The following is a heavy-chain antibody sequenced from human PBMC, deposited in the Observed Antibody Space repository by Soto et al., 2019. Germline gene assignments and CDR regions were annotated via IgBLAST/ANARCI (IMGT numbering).Heavy chain of an antibody. D-gene: IGHD3-10*01. CDR1: GFTFSSYS. CDR2: ISSSSSYI. V-gene: IGHV3-21*01. CDR3: ARDPNYYGSGSYYNGAN. J-gene: IGHJ4*02. Sequence: EVQLVESGGGLVKPGGSLRLSCAASGFTFSSYSMNWVRQAPGKGLEWVSSISSSSSYIYYADSVKGRFTISRDNAKNXXSLQMNSLRAEDTAVYYCARDPNYYGSGSYYNGANWGQGTLVTVSS.